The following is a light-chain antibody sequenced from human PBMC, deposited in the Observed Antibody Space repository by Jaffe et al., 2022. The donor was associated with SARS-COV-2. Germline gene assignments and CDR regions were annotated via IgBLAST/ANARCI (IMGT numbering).Light chain of an antibody. CDR1: SSNIGSNT. CDR3: AAWDDSLNAFV. CDR2: GNH. Sequence: QSVLTQPPSASGTPGQRVTISCSGTSSNIGSNTVNWYQQLPGTAPKLLIYGNHLRPSGVPDRFSGSKSGTSASLAISGLQSEDEADYFCAAWDDSLNAFVFGTGTKVTVL. J-gene: IGLJ1*01. V-gene: IGLV1-44*01.